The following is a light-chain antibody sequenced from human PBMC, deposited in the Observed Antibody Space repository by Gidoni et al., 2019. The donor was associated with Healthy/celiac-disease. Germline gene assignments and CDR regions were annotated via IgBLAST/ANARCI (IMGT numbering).Light chain of an antibody. V-gene: IGKV1-39*01. CDR1: QSITTY. CDR2: AAS. J-gene: IGKJ2*01. Sequence: DIQMTQSPSSLFASVGDRVTITCRASQSITTYLHWYQQKPGKAPRLMIYAASSLQSGVPSSFSGSGSGTDCTLAISSQQPEDFATYYCQQSYSTPPAFGQGTKLEIK. CDR3: QQSYSTPPA.